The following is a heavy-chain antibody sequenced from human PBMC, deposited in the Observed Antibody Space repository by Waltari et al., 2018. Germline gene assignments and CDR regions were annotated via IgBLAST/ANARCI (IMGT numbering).Heavy chain of an antibody. CDR3: ARTPIGSSGWTFYFDY. Sequence: EVQLVESGGGLIQPGGSLRLSCAASGFSVGSSYMSWFRPVQGKGLEWGSVIYRGGNTYYADSVKGRFTISRDNSKNTLYLQVNSLRAEDTAVYYCARTPIGSSGWTFYFDYWGQGTLVTVSS. D-gene: IGHD6-19*01. J-gene: IGHJ4*02. CDR2: IYRGGNT. CDR1: GFSVGSSY. V-gene: IGHV3-53*01.